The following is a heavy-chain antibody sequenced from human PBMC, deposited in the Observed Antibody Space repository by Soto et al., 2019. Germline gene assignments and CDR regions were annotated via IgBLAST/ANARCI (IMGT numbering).Heavy chain of an antibody. V-gene: IGHV5-51*01. D-gene: IGHD6-13*01. CDR3: ARHSSGSSRPRRLDY. Sequence: PGESLKISCTCSGYSFTRYWIGWVRQMPGKGLEWMGIIYPGDSDTRYSPSLQGQVTTSADKSISTAYLQWSSLKASDTAMYYCARHSSGSSRPRRLDYWGQGTLVTVSS. CDR2: IYPGDSDT. J-gene: IGHJ4*02. CDR1: GYSFTRYW.